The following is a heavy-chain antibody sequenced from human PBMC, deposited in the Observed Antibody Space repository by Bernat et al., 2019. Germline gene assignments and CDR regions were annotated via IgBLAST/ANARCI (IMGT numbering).Heavy chain of an antibody. CDR1: GGTFSSYA. V-gene: IGHV1-69*01. D-gene: IGHD2-2*01. CDR2: IIPIFGTA. J-gene: IGHJ3*02. Sequence: QVQLVQSGAEVKKPGSSVKVSCKASGGTFSSYAISWVRQAPGQWLELMGGIIPIFGTANYAQKFQGRVTITADESTSTAYMELSSLRSEDTAVYYCARRGEYQLPINDAFDIWGQGTMVTVSS. CDR3: ARRGEYQLPINDAFDI.